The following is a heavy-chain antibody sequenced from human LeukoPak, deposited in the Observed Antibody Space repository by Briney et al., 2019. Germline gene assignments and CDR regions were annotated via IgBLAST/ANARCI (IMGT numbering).Heavy chain of an antibody. V-gene: IGHV3-21*01. CDR2: ISSSSSYI. CDR1: GFTVSSNY. Sequence: GGSLRLSCAASGFTVSSNYMSWVRQAPGKGLEWVSSISSSSSYIYYADSVKGRFTISRDNAKNSLYLQMNSLRAEDTAVYYCARDTDTMVRGVIGVAAFDIWGQGTMVTVSS. J-gene: IGHJ3*02. CDR3: ARDTDTMVRGVIGVAAFDI. D-gene: IGHD3-10*01.